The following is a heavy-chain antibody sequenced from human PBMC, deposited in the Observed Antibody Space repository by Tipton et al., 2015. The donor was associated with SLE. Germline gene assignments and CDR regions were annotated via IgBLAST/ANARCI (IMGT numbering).Heavy chain of an antibody. CDR2: VFHSGNT. Sequence: TLSLTCTVSGGSISSGAHYWGWIRQPPGKGLEWIGCVFHSGNTYYNPSLKSRVTISVDTSKNEFYLKLRSVTAADTAVYYCARPDRMWGQGTMVAVSS. CDR3: ARPDRM. D-gene: IGHD1-14*01. J-gene: IGHJ3*02. V-gene: IGHV4-39*07. CDR1: GGSISSGAHY.